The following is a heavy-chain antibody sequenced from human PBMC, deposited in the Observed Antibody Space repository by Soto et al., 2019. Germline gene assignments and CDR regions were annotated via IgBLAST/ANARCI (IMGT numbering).Heavy chain of an antibody. CDR3: AKDCSSKSCYTGYGMDV. Sequence: GGSLRLSCAASGFTFSSYGMHWVRQAPGKGLEWVAVISYDGSNKYYADSVKGRFTISRDNSKNTLYLQMNSLRAEDTAVYYCAKDCSSKSCYTGYGMDVWGQGNTVTVSS. V-gene: IGHV3-30*18. CDR2: ISYDGSNK. D-gene: IGHD2-2*02. CDR1: GFTFSSYG. J-gene: IGHJ6*02.